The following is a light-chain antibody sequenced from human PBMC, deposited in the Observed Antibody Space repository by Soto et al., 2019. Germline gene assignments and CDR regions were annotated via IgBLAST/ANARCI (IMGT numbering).Light chain of an antibody. J-gene: IGLJ7*01. CDR3: CSYAGSSSFRVL. V-gene: IGLV2-11*01. Sequence: QSALTQPRSVSGSPGQTVTISCTGTNSDVGTYNYVSWYQQHPGKAPKLIIYDVTKRPSGVPDRFSGSKSDNTASLIISGLQAEDEAEYYCCCCSYAGSSSFRVLFGGGTQLTVL. CDR2: DVT. CDR1: NSDVGTYNY.